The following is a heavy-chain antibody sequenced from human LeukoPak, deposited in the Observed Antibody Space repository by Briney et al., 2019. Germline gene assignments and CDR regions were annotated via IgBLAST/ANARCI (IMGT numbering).Heavy chain of an antibody. CDR1: GFTFTSYT. CDR3: ARGQSGYYSVDY. Sequence: GGSLRLSCAASGFTFTSYTMNWVRQAPGKGLECVLYISSSGTTIYYADSVKGRFTISRDNAKNSLSLQMNSLRAEDTAVYYCARGQSGYYSVDYWGQGTLVTVSS. J-gene: IGHJ4*02. CDR2: ISSSGTTI. D-gene: IGHD5-12*01. V-gene: IGHV3-48*04.